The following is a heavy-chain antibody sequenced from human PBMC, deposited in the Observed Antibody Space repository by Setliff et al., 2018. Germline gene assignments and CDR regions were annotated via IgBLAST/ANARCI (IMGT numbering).Heavy chain of an antibody. CDR3: ARLWRRIQQIDY. D-gene: IGHD3-10*01. Sequence: PSETLSLTCAVSGYSISSGYYWGWIRQPPGKGLEWIGSIYHSGSTYYNPSLKSRVTISVDTSKNQFSLKLSSVTAADTAVYYCARLWRRIQQIDYWDQGTLVTVSS. CDR1: GYSISSGYY. J-gene: IGHJ4*02. CDR2: IYHSGST. V-gene: IGHV4-38-2*01.